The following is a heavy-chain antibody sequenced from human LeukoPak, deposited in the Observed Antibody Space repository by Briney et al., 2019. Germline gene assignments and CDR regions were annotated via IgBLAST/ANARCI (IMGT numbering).Heavy chain of an antibody. Sequence: GGSLRLSCAVSGLTFNNYAMSWVRQAPGKGLEWVSGISGRGASKYYADSVKGRFTISRDNSKNTLYLQMNSLRAEDTAVYYCAKVSILWLLDHWGQGTLVTVSS. J-gene: IGHJ4*02. CDR2: ISGRGASK. V-gene: IGHV3-23*01. CDR3: AKVSILWLLDH. CDR1: GLTFNNYA. D-gene: IGHD3-22*01.